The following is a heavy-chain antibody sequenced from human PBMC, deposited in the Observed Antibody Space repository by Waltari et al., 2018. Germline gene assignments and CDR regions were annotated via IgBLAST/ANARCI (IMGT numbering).Heavy chain of an antibody. CDR2: IYPGDSDT. V-gene: IGHV5-51*01. D-gene: IGHD3-10*01. J-gene: IGHJ4*02. CDR3: ARGRRRAHFDF. CDR1: GYSFTSYW. Sequence: AEVKTPGQSLKISCRGSGYSFTSYWIGWVRQMPGKGLEWMGIIYPGDSDTYYSPSFEGQVTMSVDKSITTAYLQWNSLKASDTAIYYCARGRRRAHFDFWGQGTLVSVSS.